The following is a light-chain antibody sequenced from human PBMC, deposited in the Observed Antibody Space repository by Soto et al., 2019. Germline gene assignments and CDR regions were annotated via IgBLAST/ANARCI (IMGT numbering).Light chain of an antibody. V-gene: IGKV3-15*01. Sequence: EIVMTQSPATLSVSPGERATLSCRASQSVSSNLAWYQQKPGQAPRLLIYGASTRVLGIPARFSGSGSGTEFTLTISSLQSEDFAGYYCQQYNDWPLFGGGTKVEIK. CDR2: GAS. J-gene: IGKJ4*01. CDR3: QQYNDWPL. CDR1: QSVSSN.